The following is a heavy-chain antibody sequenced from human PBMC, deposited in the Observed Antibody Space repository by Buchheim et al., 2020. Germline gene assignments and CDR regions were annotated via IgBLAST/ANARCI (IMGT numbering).Heavy chain of an antibody. D-gene: IGHD3-10*01. CDR2: INHSGSA. V-gene: IGHV4-34*01. J-gene: IGHJ6*02. CDR1: GGSFSGYY. CDR3: ASGALLWFGELNV. Sequence: QVQLQQWGAGLLKPSETLSLTCAVYGGSFSGYYWSWIRQPPGKGLEWIGEINHSGSANYNPSLKSRVTISVDTSKNQFSLKLSSVTAADTAVYYCASGALLWFGELNVWGQGTT.